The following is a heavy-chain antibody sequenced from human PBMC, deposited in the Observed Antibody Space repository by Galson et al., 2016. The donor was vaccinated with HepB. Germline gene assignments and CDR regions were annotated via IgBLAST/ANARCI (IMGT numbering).Heavy chain of an antibody. D-gene: IGHD1-26*01. CDR2: INAGNGNT. Sequence: KVSCKASGXTFTNYAIHWVRXAPGQRLEXXXWINAGNGNTKYSQRFQGRVTITRDTSASTAYMELNSLRSEDTAVYYCARVTVYSGSYYYAFEIWGQGXTVTVS. CDR3: ARVTVYSGSYYYAFEI. CDR1: GXTFTNYA. J-gene: IGHJ6*02. V-gene: IGHV1-3*01.